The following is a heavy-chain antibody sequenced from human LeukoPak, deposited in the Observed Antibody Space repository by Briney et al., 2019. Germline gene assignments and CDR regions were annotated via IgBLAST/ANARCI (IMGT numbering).Heavy chain of an antibody. D-gene: IGHD5-24*01. CDR3: ARGEMAHGGIAFDI. J-gene: IGHJ3*02. V-gene: IGHV4-39*07. CDR1: GGSISSSSYY. Sequence: SETLSLTCTVSGGSISSSSYYWGWIRQPPGKGLEWIGSIYYSGSTYYNPSLKSRVTISVDTSKNQFSLKLSSVTAADTAVYYCARGEMAHGGIAFDIWGQGTMVTVSS. CDR2: IYYSGST.